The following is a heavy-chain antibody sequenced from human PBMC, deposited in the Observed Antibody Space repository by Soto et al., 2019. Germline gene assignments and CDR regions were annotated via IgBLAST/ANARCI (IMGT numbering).Heavy chain of an antibody. V-gene: IGHV1-3*01. CDR1: GYTFSSYA. J-gene: IGHJ3*02. CDR2: INPDNGES. D-gene: IGHD4-17*01. CDR3: ARDGWVTMRHFHI. Sequence: ASVKVSCKASGYTFSSYAMHWVRQAPGQRPEWLGWINPDNGESKTSQKLQGRVTISTDTSATTVYMGLSSLTSEDTAVYYCARDGWVTMRHFHIWGQGTMVTVSS.